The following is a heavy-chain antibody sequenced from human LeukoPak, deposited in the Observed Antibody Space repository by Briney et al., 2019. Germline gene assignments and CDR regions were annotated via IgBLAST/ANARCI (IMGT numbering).Heavy chain of an antibody. J-gene: IGHJ3*02. CDR1: GGSISPYS. Sequence: SETLSLTCTVSGGSISPYSWSWIRQPPGRGLEWIGYFYTSGNTHQNPSLKSRVTMSIDASKNQFSLRLSSMTAADTAVYYCARHRAEMATITDDTFDMWGQGTMVTVSS. CDR2: FYTSGNT. D-gene: IGHD5-24*01. CDR3: ARHRAEMATITDDTFDM. V-gene: IGHV4-4*09.